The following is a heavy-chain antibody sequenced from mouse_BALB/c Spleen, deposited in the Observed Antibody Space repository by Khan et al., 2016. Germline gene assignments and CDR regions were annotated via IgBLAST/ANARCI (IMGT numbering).Heavy chain of an antibody. CDR2: IHYSGST. J-gene: IGHJ4*01. CDR3: ARLSGLDDIDY. Sequence: EVQLQESGPGLVKPSQSLSLTCTVTGYSITSDYAWNWIRHFPGNILEWMGYIHYSGSTSYNPSLKSRIPITRDPSHHPFFLQLNSVTPEDTATECCARLSGLDDIDYWGQGTGVSVAA. CDR1: GYSITSDYA. D-gene: IGHD3-1*01. V-gene: IGHV3-2*02.